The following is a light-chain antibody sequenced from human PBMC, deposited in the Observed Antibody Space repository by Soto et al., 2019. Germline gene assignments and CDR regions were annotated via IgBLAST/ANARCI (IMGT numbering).Light chain of an antibody. CDR2: RNN. Sequence: QPVLTQPPSASGTPGQRVTISCSGSSTSIGSNYVFWYRQLPGTAPKLLIHRNNQRPSGVPDRFSGSKSGTSASLAISGLRSEDEADYYCAAWDDSLTGVIFGGGTKLTVL. CDR1: STSIGSNY. J-gene: IGLJ2*01. V-gene: IGLV1-47*01. CDR3: AAWDDSLTGVI.